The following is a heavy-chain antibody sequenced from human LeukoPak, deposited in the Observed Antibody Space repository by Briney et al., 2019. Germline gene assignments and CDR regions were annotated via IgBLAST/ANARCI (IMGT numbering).Heavy chain of an antibody. J-gene: IGHJ4*02. CDR2: IYYSGST. Sequence: SETLSLTCTVSGGSISSSSYYWGWIRQPPGEGLEWIGTIYYSGSTYYNPSPKNRVTISVDTSKNQFSLKLSSVTAADTAVYYCGRPLYSSSPTAPFRYWGQGTLVTVSS. V-gene: IGHV4-39*01. D-gene: IGHD6-6*01. CDR1: GGSISSSSYY. CDR3: GRPLYSSSPTAPFRY.